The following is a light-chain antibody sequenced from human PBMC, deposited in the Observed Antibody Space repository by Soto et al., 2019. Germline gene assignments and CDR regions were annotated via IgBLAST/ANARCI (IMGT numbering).Light chain of an antibody. V-gene: IGKV3-11*01. CDR1: QSVTIY. J-gene: IGKJ5*01. Sequence: EIVLTQSPATLSLSPGERATLSCRASQSVTIYLAWYQQKTGQAPRLLIYDTSNRATGIPARFSGSGSATDFTLTIISLEPEDFAVYYCQLRYKWPPITFGQGTQLEI. CDR3: QLRYKWPPIT. CDR2: DTS.